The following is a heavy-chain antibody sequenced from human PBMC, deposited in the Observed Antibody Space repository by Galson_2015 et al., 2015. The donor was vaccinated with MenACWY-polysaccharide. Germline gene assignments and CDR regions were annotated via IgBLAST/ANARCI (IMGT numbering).Heavy chain of an antibody. V-gene: IGHV3-23*01. CDR3: AKDSTDFWSVAGRFDH. D-gene: IGHD3-3*01. Sequence: PLRLSCAASGFTFTSYAMSWVRQAPGKGLEWVSALRSSGTNTYYADSVKGRFTISRDNSKNTLYLQMNSLRAEDTAVYYCAKDSTDFWSVAGRFDHWGQGTLVTVSS. CDR2: LRSSGTNT. J-gene: IGHJ5*02. CDR1: GFTFTSYA.